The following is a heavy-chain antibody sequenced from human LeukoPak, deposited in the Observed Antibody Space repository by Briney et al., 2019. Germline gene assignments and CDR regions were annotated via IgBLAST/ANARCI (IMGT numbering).Heavy chain of an antibody. D-gene: IGHD3-22*01. V-gene: IGHV4-59*01. CDR1: GGSMSNKY. Sequence: NPSETLFLTCTVPGGSMSNKYCSWIRQPPAKGLEWIGYVYYTGGTDYHPSLKTRTTISIDTSKSQFALKLTSVTAADTSVYICARGTAQYYYNGSGYQFNIDYWGQAGLVTVSS. CDR2: VYYTGGT. J-gene: IGHJ4*02. CDR3: ARGTAQYYYNGSGYQFNIDY.